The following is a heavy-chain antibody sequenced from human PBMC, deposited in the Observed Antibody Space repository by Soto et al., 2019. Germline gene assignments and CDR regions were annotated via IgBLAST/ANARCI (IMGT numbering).Heavy chain of an antibody. CDR2: IYYSGST. V-gene: IGHV4-31*03. D-gene: IGHD3-10*01. CDR1: GGSISSGGYY. J-gene: IGHJ4*02. Sequence: SETLSLTCTVSGGSISSGGYYWSWIRQHPGKGLEWIGYIYYSGSTYYNPSLKSRVTISVDTSKNQFSLKLSSVTAADTAVYYCARSMVRGVIHFDYWGQGTLVTVSS. CDR3: ARSMVRGVIHFDY.